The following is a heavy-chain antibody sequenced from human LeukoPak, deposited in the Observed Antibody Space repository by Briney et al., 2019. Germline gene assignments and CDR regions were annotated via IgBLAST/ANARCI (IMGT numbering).Heavy chain of an antibody. D-gene: IGHD4-17*01. CDR1: GFTFSNYW. Sequence: PGGSLRLSCAASGFTFSNYWMTWIRQPPGKGLEWIGSIYHSGSTYYNPSLKSRVTISVDTSKNQFSLKLSSVTAADTAVYYCAWGATVSYWYFDLWGRGTLVTVSS. J-gene: IGHJ2*01. CDR3: AWGATVSYWYFDL. CDR2: IYHSGST. V-gene: IGHV4-38-2*01.